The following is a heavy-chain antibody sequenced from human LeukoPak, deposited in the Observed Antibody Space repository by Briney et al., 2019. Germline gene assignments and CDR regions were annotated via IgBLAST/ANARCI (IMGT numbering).Heavy chain of an antibody. V-gene: IGHV3-7*01. CDR1: GFTFSSYG. D-gene: IGHD3-3*01. CDR3: ARRQINYDFWSPWSE. CDR2: IKQDGTEK. Sequence: PGRSLRLSCAASGFTFSSYGMHWVRQAPGKGLEWVANIKQDGTEKYYVDSVKGRFTISRDNAKNSLYLQMNSLRAEDTAVYYCARRQINYDFWSPWSEWGQGTLVTVSS. J-gene: IGHJ4*02.